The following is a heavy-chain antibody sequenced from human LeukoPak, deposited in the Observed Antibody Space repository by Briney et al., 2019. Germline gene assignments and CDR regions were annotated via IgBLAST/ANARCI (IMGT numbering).Heavy chain of an antibody. Sequence: GASVKVSCKASGYTFTSYYMHWVRQAPGHGLEWMGIINPSGGSTSYAQKFQGRVTMTRDMSTSTVYMELSSLRSEDTAVYYCAREVEYSSSHDAFDIWGQGTMVTVSS. CDR1: GYTFTSYY. J-gene: IGHJ3*02. V-gene: IGHV1-46*01. CDR2: INPSGGST. CDR3: AREVEYSSSHDAFDI. D-gene: IGHD6-6*01.